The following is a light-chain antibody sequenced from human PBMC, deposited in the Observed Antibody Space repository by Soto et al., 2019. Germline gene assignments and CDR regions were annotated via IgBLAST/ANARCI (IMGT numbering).Light chain of an antibody. CDR1: SSDVGGYNY. Sequence: QSALTQPPSASGSPGQSVTISCTGTSSDVGGYNYVSWYQQYPGRDPKLLIYDVTKRPSGVPDRFSGSKSGNTASLTVSGLQDEDEADSYCSSYAASNNFYFVFGGGTKLTVL. J-gene: IGLJ3*02. CDR2: DVT. V-gene: IGLV2-8*01. CDR3: SSYAASNNFYFV.